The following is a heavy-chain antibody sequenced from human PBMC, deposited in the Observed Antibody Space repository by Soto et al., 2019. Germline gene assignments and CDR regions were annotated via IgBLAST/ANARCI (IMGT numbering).Heavy chain of an antibody. D-gene: IGHD2-15*01. CDR3: AGGSILNWFDP. CDR2: ISGSGGST. CDR1: GFTFSSYA. Sequence: GGSLRLSCAASGFTFSSYAMSWVRQAPGKGLEWVSTISGSGGSTYYADSVKGRFTISRDNSKNTLYLQMNSLRAEDTAVYYCAGGSILNWFDPWGQGTLVTVSS. V-gene: IGHV3-23*01. J-gene: IGHJ5*02.